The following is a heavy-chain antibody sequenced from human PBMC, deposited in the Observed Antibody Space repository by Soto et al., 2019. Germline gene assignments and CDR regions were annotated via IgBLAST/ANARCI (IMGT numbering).Heavy chain of an antibody. D-gene: IGHD6-25*01. J-gene: IGHJ6*02. CDR2: ISSSSSYI. V-gene: IGHV3-21*01. CDR3: ARIIAAQYYYYYGMDV. Sequence: EVQLVESGGGLVKPGGSLRLSCAASGFTFSSYSMNWVRQAPGKGLEWVSSISSSSSYIYYADSVKGRFTISRDNAKNSLYLQMNSLRAEDTAVYYCARIIAAQYYYYYGMDVWAKGPRSPSP. CDR1: GFTFSSYS.